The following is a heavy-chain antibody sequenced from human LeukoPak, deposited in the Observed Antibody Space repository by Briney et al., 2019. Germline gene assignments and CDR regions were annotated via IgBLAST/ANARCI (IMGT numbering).Heavy chain of an antibody. J-gene: IGHJ4*02. CDR1: GGSVYSSSFY. CDR2: IYYNGRT. Sequence: SETLSLTCTVSGGSVYSSSFYWGWVRQSPGKGLEWIATIYYNGRTFYNTSLKSRLTISVDTSMNEFYLMLRSVTAAGTAVYYCARHSAYGDHGFDFWGQGILVAVSS. CDR3: ARHSAYGDHGFDF. V-gene: IGHV4-39*01. D-gene: IGHD4-17*01.